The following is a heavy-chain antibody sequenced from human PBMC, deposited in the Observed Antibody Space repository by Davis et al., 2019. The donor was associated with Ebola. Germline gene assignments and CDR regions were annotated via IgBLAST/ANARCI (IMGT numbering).Heavy chain of an antibody. D-gene: IGHD6-19*01. CDR2: ISPDGSNR. CDR3: ARDGTGWYPGDY. CDR1: GFNFRNYG. V-gene: IGHV3-30-3*01. J-gene: IGHJ4*02. Sequence: GESLKISCEVSGFNFRNYGMHWVRQAPGKGLQWVALISPDGSNRWYADSVRGRLTTSRDNSKNTLYLQVNSLRPDDTAVYYCARDGTGWYPGDYWGQGTLVTVSS.